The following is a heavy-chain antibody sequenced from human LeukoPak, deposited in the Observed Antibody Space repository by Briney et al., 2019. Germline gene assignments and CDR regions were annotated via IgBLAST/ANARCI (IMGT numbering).Heavy chain of an antibody. Sequence: SETLSLTCAVYGGSFSGYYWSWIRQPPGKGLEWIGEINHSGSTNYNPSLKSRVTISVDTSKNQFSLKLSSVTAADTAVYYCASRDGYNDYYFDYWGQGTLVTVSS. J-gene: IGHJ4*02. D-gene: IGHD5-24*01. CDR1: GGSFSGYY. CDR2: INHSGST. CDR3: ASRDGYNDYYFDY. V-gene: IGHV4-34*01.